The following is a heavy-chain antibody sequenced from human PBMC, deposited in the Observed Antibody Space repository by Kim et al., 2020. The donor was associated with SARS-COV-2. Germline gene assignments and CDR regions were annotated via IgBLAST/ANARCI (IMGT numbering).Heavy chain of an antibody. J-gene: IGHJ6*02. Sequence: GGSLRLSCAASGFTFSSYAMHWGRQAPGKGLELVAVISDDLSNKFSADSAKGRFTISRDNSKNTLYLQITSLRAEDTAVYYCARDRDYRYYYYYGMDVWGQGTTVTVSS. CDR3: ARDRDYRYYYYYGMDV. D-gene: IGHD3-10*01. CDR1: GFTFSSYA. V-gene: IGHV3-30*04. CDR2: ISDDLSNK.